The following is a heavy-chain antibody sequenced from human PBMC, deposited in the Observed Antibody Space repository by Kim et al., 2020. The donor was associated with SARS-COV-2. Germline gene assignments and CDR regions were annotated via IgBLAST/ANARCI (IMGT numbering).Heavy chain of an antibody. CDR1: GFTFDSYG. Sequence: GGSLRLSCAASGFTFDSYGMHWVRQAPGKGLEWVAIIWYDGSNKYYADSVKGRFTISRDNSKNTLYLQMNILRAEDTAVYYCARAGFCGGGSCPNGFDIWGQGTVVTVSS. CDR2: IWYDGSNK. V-gene: IGHV3-33*08. CDR3: ARAGFCGGGSCPNGFDI. J-gene: IGHJ3*02. D-gene: IGHD2-15*01.